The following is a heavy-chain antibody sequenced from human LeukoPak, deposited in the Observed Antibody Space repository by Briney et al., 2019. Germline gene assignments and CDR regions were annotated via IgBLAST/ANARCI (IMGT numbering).Heavy chain of an antibody. CDR2: IYYSGST. Sequence: SETLSLTCTVSGGSISSSSYYWGWIRQPPGEGLEWIGSIYYSGSTYYNPSLKSRVTISVDTSKNQFSLKLSSVTAADTAVYYCARLRIVGATSSWYFDLWGRGTLVTVSS. J-gene: IGHJ2*01. CDR1: GGSISSSSYY. CDR3: ARLRIVGATSSWYFDL. D-gene: IGHD1-26*01. V-gene: IGHV4-39*01.